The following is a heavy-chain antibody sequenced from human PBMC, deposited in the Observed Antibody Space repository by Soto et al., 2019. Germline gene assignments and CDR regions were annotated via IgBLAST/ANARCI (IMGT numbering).Heavy chain of an antibody. CDR2: ISYNGGRT. J-gene: IGHJ4*02. D-gene: IGHD3-3*01. V-gene: IGHV3-64D*06. Sequence: GGSLRLSCSASAFIFSAFAMYWVRQAPGKGLEYVSVISYNGGRTYYADSVKGRFTVSRDNSRNTVDLQMSSLRPDDTAIYYCVRGPSQGSSVFGPLDFWGQGILVTVSS. CDR3: VRGPSQGSSVFGPLDF. CDR1: AFIFSAFA.